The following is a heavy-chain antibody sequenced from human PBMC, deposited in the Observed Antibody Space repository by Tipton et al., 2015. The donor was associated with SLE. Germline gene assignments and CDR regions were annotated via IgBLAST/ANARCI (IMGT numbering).Heavy chain of an antibody. CDR2: IYTSGST. Sequence: TLSLTCTVSGGSISSYYWSWIWQPAGKGLEWIGRIYTSGSTNYNPSLKSRVTMSVDTSKNQFSLKLSSVTAADTAVYYCARDRHSIKAFDIWGQGTMVTVSS. J-gene: IGHJ3*02. D-gene: IGHD5-24*01. CDR1: GGSISSYY. CDR3: ARDRHSIKAFDI. V-gene: IGHV4-4*07.